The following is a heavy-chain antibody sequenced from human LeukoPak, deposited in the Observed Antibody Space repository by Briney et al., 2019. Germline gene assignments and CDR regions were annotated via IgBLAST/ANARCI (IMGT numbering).Heavy chain of an antibody. D-gene: IGHD3-10*01. V-gene: IGHV4-59*01. Sequence: PSETLSLTCTVPGGSISSYYWSWIRQPPGKGLEWIGYIYYSGSTNYNPSLKSRVTISVDTSKNQFSLKLSSVTAADTAVYYCAREALGSGYYGSGSYGFDPWGQGTLVTVSS. CDR2: IYYSGST. CDR3: AREALGSGYYGSGSYGFDP. CDR1: GGSISSYY. J-gene: IGHJ5*02.